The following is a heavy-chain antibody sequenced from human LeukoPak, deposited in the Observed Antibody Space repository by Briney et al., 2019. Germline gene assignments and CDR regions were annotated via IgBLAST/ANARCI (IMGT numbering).Heavy chain of an antibody. D-gene: IGHD4-23*01. Sequence: ASVTVSCKASGYTFSSYDINWLRQAAGQGLEWMGWMNPNSGNTGYAQKFQGRVTMTRNTSISTAYMELSSLRSDDTAVYYCARDRTTVVTLPGDYYYYMDVWGKGTTVTVSS. CDR1: GYTFSSYD. V-gene: IGHV1-8*01. CDR3: ARDRTTVVTLPGDYYYYMDV. CDR2: MNPNSGNT. J-gene: IGHJ6*03.